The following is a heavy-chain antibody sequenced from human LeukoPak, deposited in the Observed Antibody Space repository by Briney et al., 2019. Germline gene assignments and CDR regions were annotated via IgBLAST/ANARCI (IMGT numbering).Heavy chain of an antibody. V-gene: IGHV1-2*02. Sequence: ASVKVSCKASGYTFTGYYMHWVRQAPGQGLEGMGWINPNSGGTNYAQKFQGRVTMTRDTSISTAYMELSWLRSDDTAVYYCARGPHPIAMVRGVIIWFDPWGQGTLVTVSS. CDR3: ARGPHPIAMVRGVIIWFDP. D-gene: IGHD3-10*01. J-gene: IGHJ5*02. CDR2: INPNSGGT. CDR1: GYTFTGYY.